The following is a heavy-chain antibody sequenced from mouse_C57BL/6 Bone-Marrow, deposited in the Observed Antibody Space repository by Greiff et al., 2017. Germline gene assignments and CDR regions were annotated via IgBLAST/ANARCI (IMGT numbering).Heavy chain of an antibody. CDR2: ISSGGDYI. CDR3: TRENLAYYSHYFDY. J-gene: IGHJ2*01. Sequence: EVQLVESGEGLVKPGGSLKLSCAASGFTFSSYAMSWVRQTPEQRLEWVAYISSGGDYIYYADTVKGRFTISRDNARNTLYLQMSSLKSEDTAMYYCTRENLAYYSHYFDYWGQGTTLTVSS. CDR1: GFTFSSYA. V-gene: IGHV5-9-1*02. D-gene: IGHD2-12*01.